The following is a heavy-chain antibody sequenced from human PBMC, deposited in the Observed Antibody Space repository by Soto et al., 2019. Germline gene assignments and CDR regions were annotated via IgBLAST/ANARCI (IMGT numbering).Heavy chain of an antibody. CDR3: ARGVFTGYCSGGSCYSGYYYYYMDV. CDR2: INHSGST. V-gene: IGHV4-34*01. Sequence: SETLSLTCAVYGGSFSGYYWSWIRQPPGKGLEWIGEINHSGSTNYNPSLKRRVTISVDTSKNQFSLKLSSVTAADTAVYYCARGVFTGYCSGGSCYSGYYYYYMDVWGKGTTVTVSS. D-gene: IGHD2-15*01. J-gene: IGHJ6*03. CDR1: GGSFSGYY.